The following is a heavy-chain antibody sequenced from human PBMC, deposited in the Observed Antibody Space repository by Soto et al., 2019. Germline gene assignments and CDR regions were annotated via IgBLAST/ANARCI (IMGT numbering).Heavy chain of an antibody. CDR3: ARRARTATTNWGAFDI. CDR1: GFTFSNYV. V-gene: IGHV3-23*01. Sequence: GSLRLSCAASGFTFSNYVMNWVRQAPGKGLEWVSTISYSADKTFYADSVKGRFTISRDNSRDTLFLQMNSLRADDAAVYYCARRARTATTNWGAFDIWGQGTMVTVSS. CDR2: ISYSADKT. D-gene: IGHD1-7*01. J-gene: IGHJ3*02.